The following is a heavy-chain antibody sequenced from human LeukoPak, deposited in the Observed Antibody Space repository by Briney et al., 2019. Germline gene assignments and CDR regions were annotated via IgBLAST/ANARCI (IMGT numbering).Heavy chain of an antibody. V-gene: IGHV4-34*01. J-gene: IGHJ4*02. Sequence: PSETLSLTCAVYGGSFSGYYWSWIRQPPGKGLEWIGEINHSGSTNYNPSLKSRVTISVDTSKNQFSLKLSPVTAADTAVYYCASGASETDYWGQGTLVTVSS. D-gene: IGHD1-14*01. CDR2: INHSGST. CDR1: GGSFSGYY. CDR3: ASGASETDY.